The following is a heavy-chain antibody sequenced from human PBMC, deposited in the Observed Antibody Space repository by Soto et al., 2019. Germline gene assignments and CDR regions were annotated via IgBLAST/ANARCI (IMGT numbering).Heavy chain of an antibody. Sequence: QMQLQESGPGLVKPSETLSLICSVSGDSITAYYLSWLRQSPEKELEWIGYIYHNGETNYNPSLKSRVTISADTSKTQFSLRLSSVTAADTGVYYCARDKGGEFLKGSGMDVWGQGTTVIVSS. D-gene: IGHD3-10*01. CDR3: ARDKGGEFLKGSGMDV. CDR1: GDSITAYY. CDR2: IYHNGET. J-gene: IGHJ6*02. V-gene: IGHV4-59*01.